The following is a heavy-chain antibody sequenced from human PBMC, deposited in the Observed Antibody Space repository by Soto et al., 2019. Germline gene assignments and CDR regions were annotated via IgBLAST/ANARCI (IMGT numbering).Heavy chain of an antibody. D-gene: IGHD4-4*01. CDR3: AKSGTTVHYHYYMDF. V-gene: IGHV3-48*01. CDR1: GFTFSSYS. J-gene: IGHJ6*03. CDR2: ISSSSSTI. Sequence: PGGSLRLSCAASGFTFSSYSMNWVRQAPGKGLEWVSYISSSSSTIYYADSVKGRFTISRDNAKNSLYLQMNSLRAEDTAVYYCAKSGTTVHYHYYMDFWGKGSSVTVSS.